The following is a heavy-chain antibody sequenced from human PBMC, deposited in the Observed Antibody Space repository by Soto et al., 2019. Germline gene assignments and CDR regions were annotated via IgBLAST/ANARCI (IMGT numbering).Heavy chain of an antibody. V-gene: IGHV3-15*01. J-gene: IGHJ4*02. D-gene: IGHD3-22*01. Sequence: EVQLVESGGGLVKPGGSLKLSCAASGFTFSNARMSWVRQAPGKGLEWVGRIKSKTDGGTTDYAAPVKGRFTISRDDSKNTLYLQMNSLKTEDTAVYYCTTGVSEIVVDFDYWGQGTLVTVSS. CDR3: TTGVSEIVVDFDY. CDR2: IKSKTDGGTT. CDR1: GFTFSNAR.